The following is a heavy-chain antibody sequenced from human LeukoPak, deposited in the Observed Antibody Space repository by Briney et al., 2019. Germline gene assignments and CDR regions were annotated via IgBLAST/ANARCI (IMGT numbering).Heavy chain of an antibody. Sequence: PSETLSLTCTVSGGSLSSYYWSWIRQPPGQGLEWIGYIYYSGSTNYNPSLKSRVTISVDKSKNQFSLKLSSVTAADTAVYYCVSGSGYYYVRYFQHWGQGTLVTVSS. CDR2: IYYSGST. J-gene: IGHJ1*01. D-gene: IGHD3-22*01. CDR3: VSGSGYYYVRYFQH. CDR1: GGSLSSYY. V-gene: IGHV4-59*12.